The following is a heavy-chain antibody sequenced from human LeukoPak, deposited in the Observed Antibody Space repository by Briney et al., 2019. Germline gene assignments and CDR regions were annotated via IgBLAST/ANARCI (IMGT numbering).Heavy chain of an antibody. CDR3: ARDDGSGDY. Sequence: ASVKVSCKASGYTFTYYHITWVRQATGQGLEWMGWINPNSGGTNYAQKFQGRVTMTRDTSISTAYMELSRLRSDDTAVYYCARDDGSGDYWGQGTLVTVSS. J-gene: IGHJ4*02. CDR1: GYTFTYYH. D-gene: IGHD6-19*01. V-gene: IGHV1-2*02. CDR2: INPNSGGT.